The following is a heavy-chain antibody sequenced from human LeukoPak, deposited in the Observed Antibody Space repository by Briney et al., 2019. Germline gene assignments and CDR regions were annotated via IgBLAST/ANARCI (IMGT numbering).Heavy chain of an antibody. Sequence: GGSLRLSCAASGFTFSSYGMHWVRQAPGKGLEWVAIISYDGSKTYYADSVKGRFTISRDNSKRTLYLQVNSLRAEDTAVYYCAKDSRLLRGVFLFYYYGLDVWGQGTTVTVSS. D-gene: IGHD3-10*01. J-gene: IGHJ6*02. CDR3: AKDSRLLRGVFLFYYYGLDV. V-gene: IGHV3-30*18. CDR1: GFTFSSYG. CDR2: ISYDGSKT.